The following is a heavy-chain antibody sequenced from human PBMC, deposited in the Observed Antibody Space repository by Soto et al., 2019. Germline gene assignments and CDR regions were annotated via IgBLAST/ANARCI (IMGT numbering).Heavy chain of an antibody. CDR1: GGTFSSYA. V-gene: IGHV1-18*01. CDR2: ISAYSGNT. CDR3: ARDEVTAPGGMDV. D-gene: IGHD2-21*02. Sequence: ASVKVSCKASGGTFSSYAISWVRQAPGQGLEWMGWISAYSGNTVYTQRFKGRLTMATDTSTGTAYMELRSLRSDDTAVYYCARDEVTAPGGMDVWGQGTTVTVSS. J-gene: IGHJ6*02.